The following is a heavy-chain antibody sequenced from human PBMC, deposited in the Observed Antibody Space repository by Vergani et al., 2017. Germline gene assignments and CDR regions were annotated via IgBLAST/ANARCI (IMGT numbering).Heavy chain of an antibody. Sequence: QVQLQESGPGLVKPSETLSLTCTVSGGSISSYYWSWIRQPPGKGLEWIGYIYYSGSTNYNPSLKSRVTISVDMSKNQFSLKLSSVTAADTAVYYCARNMVRGVRYDGMDVWGQGSTVTVSS. CDR3: ARNMVRGVRYDGMDV. CDR1: GGSISSYY. CDR2: IYYSGST. J-gene: IGHJ6*02. D-gene: IGHD3-10*01. V-gene: IGHV4-59*01.